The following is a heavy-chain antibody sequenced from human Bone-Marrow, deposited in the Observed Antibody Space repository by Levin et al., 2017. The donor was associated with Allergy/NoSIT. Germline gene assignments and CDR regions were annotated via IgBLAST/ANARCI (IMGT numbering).Heavy chain of an antibody. CDR1: GGSMTLTSYY. Sequence: SETLSLTCTVSGGSMTLTSYYWGWVRQPPGRGLEWIGSIYYSGNTFYNPSLKSRVSISIDTWKKQFSLTVNSVTAADTAVYYCARHEGGGGYDGYFDYWGRGTRVTVSS. CDR2: IYYSGNT. V-gene: IGHV4-39*01. J-gene: IGHJ4*02. D-gene: IGHD5-12*01. CDR3: ARHEGGGGYDGYFDY.